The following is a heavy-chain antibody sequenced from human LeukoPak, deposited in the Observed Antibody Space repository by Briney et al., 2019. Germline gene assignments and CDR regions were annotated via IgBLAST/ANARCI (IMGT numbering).Heavy chain of an antibody. CDR1: GYTFTGYY. J-gene: IGHJ4*02. CDR2: INPNSGGT. V-gene: IGHV1-2*02. Sequence: ASVKVSCKAPGYTFTGYYMHWVRQAPGQGLEWMGWINPNSGGTNYAQKFQGRVTMTRDTSISTAYMELSRLRSDDTAVYYCARGPVNWEYYFDYWGQGTLVTVSS. CDR3: ARGPVNWEYYFDY. D-gene: IGHD7-27*01.